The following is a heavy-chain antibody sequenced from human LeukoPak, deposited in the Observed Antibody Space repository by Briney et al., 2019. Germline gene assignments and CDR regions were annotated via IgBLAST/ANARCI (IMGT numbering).Heavy chain of an antibody. CDR2: ISGSGGST. CDR1: GFTFSSYA. J-gene: IGHJ3*02. V-gene: IGHV3-23*01. D-gene: IGHD6-19*01. Sequence: PGGSLRLSCAASGFTFSSYAMPWVRQAPGKGLEWVSAISGSGGSTYYADSVKGRFTISRDNSKNTLYLQMNSLRAEDTAVYYCAKDSYSSGWFDAFDIWGQGTMVTVSS. CDR3: AKDSYSSGWFDAFDI.